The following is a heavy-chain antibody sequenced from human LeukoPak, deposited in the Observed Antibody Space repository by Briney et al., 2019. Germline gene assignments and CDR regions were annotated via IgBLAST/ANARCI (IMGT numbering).Heavy chain of an antibody. CDR2: SSSSSSYI. CDR1: GFTFSSYS. J-gene: IGHJ4*02. CDR3: ARDMAVGSFDY. V-gene: IGHV3-21*01. Sequence: GGSLRLSCAASGFTFSSYSMNWVRQAPGRGLEWVSSSSSSSSYIYYADSVKGRFTISRDNAKNSLYLQMNSLRAEDTAVYYCARDMAVGSFDYWGQGTLVTVSS. D-gene: IGHD6-19*01.